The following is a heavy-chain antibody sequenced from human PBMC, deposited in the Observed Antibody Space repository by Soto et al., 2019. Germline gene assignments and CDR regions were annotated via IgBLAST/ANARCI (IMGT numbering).Heavy chain of an antibody. CDR3: ARDPQNNYFDY. J-gene: IGHJ4*02. Sequence: PSETLSLTCTVSGGSISSSYWTWIRQPPGKGLEWIGYIYYSGSTNYNPSLKSRVTISVDTSKNQFSLKLSSVTAADTAVYYCARDPQNNYFDYWGQGTLVTVSS. V-gene: IGHV4-59*01. CDR1: GGSISSSY. CDR2: IYYSGST.